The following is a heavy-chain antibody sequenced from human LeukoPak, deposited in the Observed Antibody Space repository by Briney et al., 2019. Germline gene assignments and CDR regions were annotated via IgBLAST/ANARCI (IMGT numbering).Heavy chain of an antibody. CDR1: GYTFTGYY. V-gene: IGHV1-2*02. Sequence: GASVKVSCKASGYTFTGYYMHWVRQAPRQRLKGMGWINPNSGGTNYAQKFQGRVTMTRDTSISTAYMELSRLRSDDTAVYYCARDDRQKYSRSWNQFDYWGQGTLVTVSS. J-gene: IGHJ4*02. D-gene: IGHD6-13*01. CDR2: INPNSGGT. CDR3: ARDDRQKYSRSWNQFDY.